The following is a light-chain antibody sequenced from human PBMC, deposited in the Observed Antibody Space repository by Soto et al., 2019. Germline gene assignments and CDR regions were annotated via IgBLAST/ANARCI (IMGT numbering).Light chain of an antibody. Sequence: DIPMTHPPSSLSPSVGDRVTITCQASQDISKLLNWYQQKPGKAPRLLIYDASNLETGVPSRFSGSGSGTDFTFTISSLQPEDIATYYCQQYEDIPITFGQGTRLEIK. J-gene: IGKJ5*01. CDR2: DAS. CDR1: QDISKL. CDR3: QQYEDIPIT. V-gene: IGKV1-33*01.